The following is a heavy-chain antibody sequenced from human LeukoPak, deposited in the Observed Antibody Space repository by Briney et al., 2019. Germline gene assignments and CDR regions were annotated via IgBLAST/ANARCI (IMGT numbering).Heavy chain of an antibody. Sequence: GRSLRLSCAASGFTFSSYGMHWVRQGPGKGLEWVAVISSDGSNIYYADSVKGRFTISRDNAKNSLYLQMNSLKAEDTAVYYCATSFMIRGNWGQGTLVTVSS. CDR3: ATSFMIRGN. V-gene: IGHV3-30*03. D-gene: IGHD3-16*01. CDR1: GFTFSSYG. CDR2: ISSDGSNI. J-gene: IGHJ4*02.